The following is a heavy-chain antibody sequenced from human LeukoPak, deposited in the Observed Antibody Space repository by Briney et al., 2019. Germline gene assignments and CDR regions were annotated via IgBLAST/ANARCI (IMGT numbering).Heavy chain of an antibody. V-gene: IGHV3-53*01. CDR1: GLIVSKNY. CDR3: AGEDTTSREFDS. Sequence: PGGSLRLSCAASGLIVSKNYMSWVRQAPGKGLEWVAVLYGGGATFYADSVKGRFTISRDTAKNTLFLQMNNLRAEDTAVYYCAGEDTTSREFDSWGQGTLVTVSS. D-gene: IGHD5-18*01. CDR2: LYGGGAT. J-gene: IGHJ4*02.